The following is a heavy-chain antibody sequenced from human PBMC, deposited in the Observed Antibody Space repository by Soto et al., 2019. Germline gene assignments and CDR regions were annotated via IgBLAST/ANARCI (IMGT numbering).Heavy chain of an antibody. D-gene: IGHD2-2*01. CDR3: ARVSKVPAASYGTFDY. Sequence: SETLSLTCTVSGGSISSGGYYWSSIRQHPXKGLEWIGYIYYSGSTYYNPSLKSRVTISVDTSKNQFSLKLSSVTAADTAVYYCARVSKVPAASYGTFDYWGQGTLVTVSS. J-gene: IGHJ4*02. V-gene: IGHV4-31*03. CDR1: GGSISSGGYY. CDR2: IYYSGST.